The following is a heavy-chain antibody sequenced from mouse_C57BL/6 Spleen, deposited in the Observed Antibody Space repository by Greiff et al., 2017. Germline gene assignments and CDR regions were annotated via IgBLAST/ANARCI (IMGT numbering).Heavy chain of an antibody. CDR1: GFNIKDDY. Sequence: EVQLQQSGAELVRPGASVKLSCTASGFNIKDDYMHWVKQRPEQGLEWIGWIDPENGDTEYASKFQGKATITADTSSNTAYLQLSSLTSEDTAVYYCTTLRDGSVAFDYGGQGTTLTVSS. J-gene: IGHJ2*01. CDR3: TTLRDGSVAFDY. CDR2: IDPENGDT. V-gene: IGHV14-4*01.